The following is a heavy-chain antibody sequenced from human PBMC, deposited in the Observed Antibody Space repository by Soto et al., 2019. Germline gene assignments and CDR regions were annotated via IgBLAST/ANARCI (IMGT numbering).Heavy chain of an antibody. D-gene: IGHD6-13*01. CDR2: IKSKTDGGTT. V-gene: IGHV3-15*01. CDR3: TTESAALYNGFDP. Sequence: EVQLVESGGGLVKPGGSLRLSCAASGFTFSNAWMSWVRQAPGKGLEWVGRIKSKTDGGTTDYAAPVKGRFTISRDDSKYTLYLQMNSLKTDVTAVYYCTTESAALYNGFDPWGQGTLVTVSS. CDR1: GFTFSNAW. J-gene: IGHJ5*02.